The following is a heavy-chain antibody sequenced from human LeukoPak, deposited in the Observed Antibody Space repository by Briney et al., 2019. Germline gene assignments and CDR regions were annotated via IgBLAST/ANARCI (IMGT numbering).Heavy chain of an antibody. CDR1: GFTFSSYA. V-gene: IGHV3-30-3*01. CDR3: ATDRALGYFDY. CDR2: LSSDGNSK. D-gene: IGHD1-26*01. Sequence: GGSLRLSCEASGFTFSSYAFHWVRQAPGKGLEWVAFLSSDGNSKYYADSVKGRFTISRDSSKNTLYLQMNSLRAEDTAVYYCATDRALGYFDYWGLGTLVTVSS. J-gene: IGHJ4*02.